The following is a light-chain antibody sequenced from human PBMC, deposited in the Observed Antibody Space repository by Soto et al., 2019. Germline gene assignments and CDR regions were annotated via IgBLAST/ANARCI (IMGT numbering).Light chain of an antibody. CDR3: SSYTSSSTMV. CDR2: EVS. J-gene: IGLJ2*01. V-gene: IGLV2-14*01. Sequence: QSALTQPASVSGFPGQSITISCTGTNSDVGGYNYVSWYQQNPGKAPKLMIYEVSNRPSAVSNRFSGSKSGSTSSLTISGLQSEDEADYYCSSYTSSSTMVFGGGTKLTVL. CDR1: NSDVGGYNY.